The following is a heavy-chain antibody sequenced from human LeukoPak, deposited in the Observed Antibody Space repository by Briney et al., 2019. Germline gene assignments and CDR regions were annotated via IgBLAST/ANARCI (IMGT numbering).Heavy chain of an antibody. V-gene: IGHV3-23*01. D-gene: IGHD1-26*01. CDR2: ISYGDEST. J-gene: IGHJ4*02. CDR3: VRDGAQPGYYFDF. CDR1: GFPFSSYA. Sequence: GGSLRLSCAASGFPFSSYAMTWVRQAPGKGLEWVSAISYGDESTYYADSVKGRFTVFRDKFIDTLYLHMSSLRVEDSALYFCVRDGAQPGYYFDFWGQGSLVTVSS.